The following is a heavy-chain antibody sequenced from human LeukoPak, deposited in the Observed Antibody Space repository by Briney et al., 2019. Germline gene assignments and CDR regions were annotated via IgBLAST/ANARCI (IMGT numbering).Heavy chain of an antibody. Sequence: SETLSLTCTVSGGSISSYYWSWIRQPPGKGLEWIGYIYSSGSTNYNPSLKSRVTISVDTSKNQFSLKLTSVTAADTAVYYCARGVGFSLYYMDVWGKGTTVTVSS. CDR2: IYSSGST. CDR3: ARGVGFSLYYMDV. V-gene: IGHV4-59*01. D-gene: IGHD3-3*01. J-gene: IGHJ6*03. CDR1: GGSISSYY.